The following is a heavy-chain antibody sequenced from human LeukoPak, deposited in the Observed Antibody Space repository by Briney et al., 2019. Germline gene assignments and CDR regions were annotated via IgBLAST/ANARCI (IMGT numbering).Heavy chain of an antibody. Sequence: GGSLRLSCAASGVTVSSNYMSWVRQAPGKGLEWVSVIYSGGSTYYADSVKGRFTISRDNSKNTLYLQMNSLRAEDTAVYYCATAQPPDSSGYYYGYFDYWGQGTLVTVSS. CDR3: ATAQPPDSSGYYYGYFDY. CDR2: IYSGGST. J-gene: IGHJ4*02. V-gene: IGHV3-53*01. D-gene: IGHD3-22*01. CDR1: GVTVSSNY.